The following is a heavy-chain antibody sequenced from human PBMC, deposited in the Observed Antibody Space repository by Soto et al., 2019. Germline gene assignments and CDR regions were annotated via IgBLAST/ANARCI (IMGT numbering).Heavy chain of an antibody. Sequence: EVQLLESGGGLVQPGGSLRLSCAASGFTFSNYAMNWVRQAPGKGLEWVSAISGSGSTYYADSVKGRFTISRDNSKNTLYLQMNSLRAEHTAVYYCANVHLRLDYFDYWCPRTLVTVSS. V-gene: IGHV3-23*01. CDR2: ISGSGST. D-gene: IGHD5-12*01. CDR3: ANVHLRLDYFDY. J-gene: IGHJ4*02. CDR1: GFTFSNYA.